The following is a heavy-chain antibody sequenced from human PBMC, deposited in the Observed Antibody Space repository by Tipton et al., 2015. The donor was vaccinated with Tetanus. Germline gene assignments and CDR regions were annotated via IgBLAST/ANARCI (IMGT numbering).Heavy chain of an antibody. D-gene: IGHD2-2*01. CDR1: GGSISRYY. CDR2: VSYSGST. V-gene: IGHV4-59*12. J-gene: IGHJ4*02. Sequence: TLSLTCTISGGSISRYYWNWIRQPPGKGLEWIGYVSYSGSTNSNYSLKSRITISQDTSKNQFSLSLTSATAADTAVYYCARGWSECSSWSCSPFDSWGQGTLVTVSS. CDR3: ARGWSECSSWSCSPFDS.